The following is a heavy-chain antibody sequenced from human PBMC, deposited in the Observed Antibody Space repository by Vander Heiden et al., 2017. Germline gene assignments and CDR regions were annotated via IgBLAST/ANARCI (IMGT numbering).Heavy chain of an antibody. Sequence: QITLKESGPTLVKPTQTLTLTCTFSGFSLTTSGVNVGWIRQPPGKALEWLALISWDDDTRFSPSRKSRLTISKDTSKNQVVLTLTNVEQEDTATYYCAKSSGDDHHYNWFESWGQGRLVTVSS. CDR3: AKSSGDDHHYNWFES. CDR1: GFSLTTSGVN. D-gene: IGHD2-21*01. CDR2: ISWDDDT. J-gene: IGHJ5*01. V-gene: IGHV2-5*02.